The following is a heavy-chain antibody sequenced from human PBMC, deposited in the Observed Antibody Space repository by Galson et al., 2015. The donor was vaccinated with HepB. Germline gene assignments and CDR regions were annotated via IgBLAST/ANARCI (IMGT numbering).Heavy chain of an antibody. J-gene: IGHJ5*02. D-gene: IGHD3-3*01. V-gene: IGHV1-18*01. CDR2: ISAYNGNT. CDR3: ARGLNYDFWSGYYTSWFDP. Sequence: SVKVSCKASGYTFTSYGISWVRQAPGQGLEWMGWISAYNGNTNYAQKLQGRVTMTTDTSTSTAYMELRSLRSDDTAVYYCARGLNYDFWSGYYTSWFDPWGQGTLVTVSS. CDR1: GYTFTSYG.